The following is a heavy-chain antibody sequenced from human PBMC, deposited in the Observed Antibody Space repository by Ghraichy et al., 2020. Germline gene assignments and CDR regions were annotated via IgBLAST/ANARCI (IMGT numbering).Heavy chain of an antibody. CDR2: IYYSGST. V-gene: IGHV4-59*11. CDR3: ARDGSWDSWNGRYKWEWIDP. J-gene: IGHJ5*02. D-gene: IGHD3-3*01. CDR1: GASIESHY. Sequence: SETLSLTCSVSGASIESHYWSWIRQPPGKGLEWIGYIYYSGSTKYNPSLKSRVTISADTSKNEISLKLTSVTAADTAVYYCARDGSWDSWNGRYKWEWIDPGAREVWSPSP.